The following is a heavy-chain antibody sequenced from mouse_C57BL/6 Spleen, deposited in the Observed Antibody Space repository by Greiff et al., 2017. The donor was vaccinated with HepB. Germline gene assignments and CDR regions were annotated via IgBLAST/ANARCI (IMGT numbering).Heavy chain of an antibody. CDR2: IYPSDSET. CDR3: ARGGYYGSRSWFAY. J-gene: IGHJ3*01. CDR1: GYTFTSYW. D-gene: IGHD1-1*01. V-gene: IGHV1-61*01. Sequence: QVQLQQPGAELVRPGSSVKLSCKASGYTFTSYWMDWVKQRPGQGLEWIGNIYPSDSETHYNQKFKDKATLTVDKSSSTAYMQLSSLTSEDSAVYYWARGGYYGSRSWFAYWGQGTLVTVSA.